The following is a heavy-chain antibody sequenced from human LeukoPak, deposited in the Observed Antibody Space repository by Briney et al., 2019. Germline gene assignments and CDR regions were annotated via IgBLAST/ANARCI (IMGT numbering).Heavy chain of an antibody. J-gene: IGHJ4*02. CDR3: ARDRFIRAGLDY. CDR2: INPSGGST. V-gene: IGHV1-46*01. Sequence: ASVKVSCKASGYTFTSYYMHWVRQAPGQGLEWMGIINPSGGSTSYAQKFQGRVTTTRDTSTSTVYMELSSLRSEDTAVYYCARDRFIRAGLDYWGQGTLVTVSS. CDR1: GYTFTSYY.